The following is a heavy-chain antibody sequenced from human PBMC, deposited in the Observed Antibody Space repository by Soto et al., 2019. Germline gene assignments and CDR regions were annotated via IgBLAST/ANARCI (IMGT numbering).Heavy chain of an antibody. D-gene: IGHD6-19*01. Sequence: QLQLQESGPGLVKPSETLSLTCTVSGGSISSSSYYWGWIRQPPGKGLEWIGSIYYSGSTYYNPSLKSLVTISVDTSKNQFSLKLSSVTAADTAVYYCARQFGGSGWYDATKHFDYWGQGTLVTVSS. V-gene: IGHV4-39*01. J-gene: IGHJ4*02. CDR1: GGSISSSSYY. CDR3: ARQFGGSGWYDATKHFDY. CDR2: IYYSGST.